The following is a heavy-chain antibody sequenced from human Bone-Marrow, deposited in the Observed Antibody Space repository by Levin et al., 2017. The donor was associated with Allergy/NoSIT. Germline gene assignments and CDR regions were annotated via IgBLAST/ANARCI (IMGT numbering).Heavy chain of an antibody. CDR1: GFMFHSYA. D-gene: IGHD6-19*01. V-gene: IGHV3-23*01. CDR2: ITTSGDNT. J-gene: IGHJ4*02. Sequence: GGSLRLSCAASGFMFHSYAMTWVRQAPGKGLEWVSGITTSGDNTYYADSVKGRFTISRDNSKNTLYLQMNSLRAEDTAVYYCAKEEWLVRGFDYWGQGTLVTVSS. CDR3: AKEEWLVRGFDY.